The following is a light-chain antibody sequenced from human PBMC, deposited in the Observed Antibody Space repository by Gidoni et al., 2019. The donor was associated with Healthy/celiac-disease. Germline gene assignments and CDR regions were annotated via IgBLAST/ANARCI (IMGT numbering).Light chain of an antibody. CDR3: QQYGSSPWT. Sequence: EIVLTQSPGTMSLSPGEGATLSCRSSQSGSSSYLAWYQQKPGQAPRLLIYGASSRHTGIPDRFSGSGSGTDFTLTISRLEPEDFAVYYCQQYGSSPWTFGHGTKVEIK. V-gene: IGKV3-20*01. CDR1: QSGSSSY. J-gene: IGKJ1*01. CDR2: GAS.